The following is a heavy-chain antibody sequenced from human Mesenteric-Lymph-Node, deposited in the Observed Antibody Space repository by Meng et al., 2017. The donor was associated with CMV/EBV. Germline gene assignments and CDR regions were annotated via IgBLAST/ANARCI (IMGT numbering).Heavy chain of an antibody. CDR2: IKQDGSEK. V-gene: IGHV3-7*01. J-gene: IGHJ6*02. CDR1: GFIFSNAW. Sequence: GGSLRLSCAASGFIFSNAWMTWVRQAPGKGLEWVANIKQDGSEKYYVDSLKGRFTVSRDNAKNSVYLQMNSLRAEDTAVYFCARDMGIAIAGIYGMDVWGQGTTVTVSS. CDR3: ARDMGIAIAGIYGMDV. D-gene: IGHD6-13*01.